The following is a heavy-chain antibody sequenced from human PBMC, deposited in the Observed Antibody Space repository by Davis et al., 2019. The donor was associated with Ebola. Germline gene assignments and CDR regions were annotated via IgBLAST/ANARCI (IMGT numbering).Heavy chain of an antibody. J-gene: IGHJ4*02. V-gene: IGHV1-2*04. D-gene: IGHD3-3*01. CDR2: INPNSGGT. CDR1: GYTFTGYY. CDR3: ARAEFLEWSELDY. Sequence: ASVKVSCKASGYTFTGYYMHWVRQAPGQGLEWMGWINPNSGGTNYAQKFQGWVTMTRDTSISTAYMELSRLRSDDTAVYYCARAEFLEWSELDYWGQGTLVTVSS.